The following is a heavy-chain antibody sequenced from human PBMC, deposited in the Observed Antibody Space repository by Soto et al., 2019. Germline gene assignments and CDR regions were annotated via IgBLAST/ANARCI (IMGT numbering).Heavy chain of an antibody. J-gene: IGHJ5*02. CDR1: GVPLSNYY. CDR2: FYYSGST. D-gene: IGHD1-26*01. CDR3: ARSDYATNSGNWFDP. V-gene: IGHV4-59*08. Sequence: SETLSLTCTVSGVPLSNYYWNWIRQPPGKRLEWIGYFYYSGSTNYNPSLKSRVSISLDTSKNQFSLKLTSVTAADTAVYYCARSDYATNSGNWFDPWGQGTLVTVSS.